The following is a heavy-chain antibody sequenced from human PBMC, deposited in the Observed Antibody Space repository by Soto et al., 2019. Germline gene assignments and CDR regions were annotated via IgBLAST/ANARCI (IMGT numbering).Heavy chain of an antibody. CDR1: GFTFSSYS. V-gene: IGHV3-48*02. CDR2: ISGSSGTI. J-gene: IGHJ6*02. CDR3: ARDNGDSAPYYYGMDV. D-gene: IGHD2-8*01. Sequence: GGSLRLSCAASGFTFSSYSMKWVRQAPGKGLEWVSYISGSSGTIYYADSVKGRFTISRDNAKNSLYLQMNSLRDEDTAVYYCARDNGDSAPYYYGMDVWGQGTTVTVSS.